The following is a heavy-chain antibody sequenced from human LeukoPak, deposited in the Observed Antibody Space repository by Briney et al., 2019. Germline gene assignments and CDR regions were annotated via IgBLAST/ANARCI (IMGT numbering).Heavy chain of an antibody. CDR1: GFTFSDFF. J-gene: IGHJ4*02. CDR2: ISYRADTP. Sequence: GGSLRLSCVASGFTFSDFFMSWIRQAPGTGLEWISFISYRADTPYYADSVKGRFTNSRDNAKNSVFLQMNSLGVEDTAVYYCASGYRSGYHYWGQGTLVSVSS. D-gene: IGHD2-8*02. V-gene: IGHV3-11*01. CDR3: ASGYRSGYHY.